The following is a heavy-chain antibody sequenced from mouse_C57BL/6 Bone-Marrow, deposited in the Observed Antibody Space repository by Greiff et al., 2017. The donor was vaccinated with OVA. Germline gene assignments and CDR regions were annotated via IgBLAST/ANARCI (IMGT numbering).Heavy chain of an antibody. CDR2: IYPRSGNT. D-gene: IGHD1-1*01. Sequence: VQLQQSGAELARPGASVKLSCKASGYTFTSYGISWVKQRTGQGLEWIGEIYPRSGNTYYNEKFKGKATLTADKSSSTAYMELRSLTSEDSAVYFCDYGSSYAAWFAYWGQGTLVTVSA. J-gene: IGHJ3*01. CDR3: DYGSSYAAWFAY. V-gene: IGHV1-81*01. CDR1: GYTFTSYG.